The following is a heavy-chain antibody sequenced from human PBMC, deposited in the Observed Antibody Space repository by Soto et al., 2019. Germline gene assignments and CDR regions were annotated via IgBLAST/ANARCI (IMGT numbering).Heavy chain of an antibody. CDR3: ARQRPTDGRWEFANYYGMDV. Sequence: SETLSLTCAVYGGSFSAYYWSWVRQPPGKGLEWIGEIIHSESTKYNPSLKRRVTISVDTSKTQFSLKLSSVTAADTAVYYCARQRPTDGRWEFANYYGMDVWGQGTPVTVSS. CDR2: IIHSEST. CDR1: GGSFSAYY. V-gene: IGHV4-34*12. J-gene: IGHJ6*02. D-gene: IGHD1-26*01.